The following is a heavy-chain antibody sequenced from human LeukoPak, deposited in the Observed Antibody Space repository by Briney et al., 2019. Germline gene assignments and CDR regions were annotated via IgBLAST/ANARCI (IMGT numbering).Heavy chain of an antibody. V-gene: IGHV3-23*01. CDR1: GFTFSSYA. J-gene: IGHJ5*02. CDR3: ARITLGNSYLT. D-gene: IGHD4-23*01. Sequence: GGSLRLSCAASGFTFSSYAMSWVRQAPGKGLEWVSAISGSGGSTYYADSVKGRFTISRDNAKNSLCLQMNTLRVEDTAVYFCARITLGNSYLTWGRGTLVTVSS. CDR2: ISGSGGST.